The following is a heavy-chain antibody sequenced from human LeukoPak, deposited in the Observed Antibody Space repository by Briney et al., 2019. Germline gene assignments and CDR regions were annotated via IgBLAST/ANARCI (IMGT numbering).Heavy chain of an antibody. D-gene: IGHD3-10*01. CDR1: GFTFSSYG. Sequence: GGSLRLSCAASGFTFSSYGMHWVRQAPGKGLEWVAVISYDGSNKYYADSVKGRFTISRDNSKNTLYLQMNSLRAEDTAVYYCAKDRGVSYYYYGMDVWGKGTTVTVSS. V-gene: IGHV3-30*18. CDR3: AKDRGVSYYYYGMDV. CDR2: ISYDGSNK. J-gene: IGHJ6*04.